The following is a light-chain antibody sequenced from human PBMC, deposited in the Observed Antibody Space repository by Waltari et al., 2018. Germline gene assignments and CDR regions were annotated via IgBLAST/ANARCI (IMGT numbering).Light chain of an antibody. CDR3: QQANSFPIT. Sequence: DIQMTQSPSSVSASVGDTVPLTCRTSQSISNWVAWYQQKPGKAPNLLIYGASGLQSGVPPRFSGSGSGTDFTLTISGLQPEDFAKYFCQQANSFPITFGQGTRLDIK. CDR1: QSISNW. J-gene: IGKJ5*01. V-gene: IGKV1-12*01. CDR2: GAS.